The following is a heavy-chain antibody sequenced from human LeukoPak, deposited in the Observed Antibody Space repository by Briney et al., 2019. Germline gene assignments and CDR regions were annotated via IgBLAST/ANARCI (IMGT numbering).Heavy chain of an antibody. Sequence: GGSLRLSCAASGFTFSSYGMSWVRQAPGKGLEWVSAISGSGGSTYYADSVKGRFTISRDNSKNTLYLQMNGLRAEDTAVYYCALTWDYYGSGDYFDYWGQGTLVTVSS. CDR2: ISGSGGST. CDR3: ALTWDYYGSGDYFDY. CDR1: GFTFSSYG. D-gene: IGHD3-10*01. J-gene: IGHJ4*02. V-gene: IGHV3-23*01.